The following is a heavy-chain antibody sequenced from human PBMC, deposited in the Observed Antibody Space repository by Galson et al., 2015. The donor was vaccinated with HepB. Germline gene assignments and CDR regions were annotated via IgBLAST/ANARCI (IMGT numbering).Heavy chain of an antibody. CDR3: ARGFLYMEV. CDR1: GFTFSSFN. V-gene: IGHV3-48*02. CDR2: ISSTSISK. Sequence: SLRLSCAASGFTFSSFNMNWVRQAPGKGLEWVSDISSTSISKYYADSVKGRFTISRDNAKNSLYLHMNSLRDEDTAVYYCARGFLYMEVWGKGTTVTVSS. D-gene: IGHD3-10*01. J-gene: IGHJ6*03.